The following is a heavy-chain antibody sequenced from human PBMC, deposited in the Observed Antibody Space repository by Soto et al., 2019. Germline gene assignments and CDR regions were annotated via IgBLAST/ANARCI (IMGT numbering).Heavy chain of an antibody. CDR2: IIPILGIA. Sequence: QVQLVQSGAEVKKPGSSVKVSCKASGGTFSSYTISWVRQAPGQGLEWMGRIIPILGIANYGQKFQGRVTINADKSTSTVYMELSSLRSEDTAVYYCARERAPTADRNYYNFYYMDVCGKGTTVTVSS. V-gene: IGHV1-69*08. CDR1: GGTFSSYT. J-gene: IGHJ6*03. CDR3: ARERAPTADRNYYNFYYMDV.